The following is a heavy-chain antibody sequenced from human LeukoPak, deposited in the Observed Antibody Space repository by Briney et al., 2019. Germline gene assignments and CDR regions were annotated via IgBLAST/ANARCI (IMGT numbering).Heavy chain of an antibody. Sequence: ASVKVSCKASGYTFTSYGISWVRQAPGQGLEWMGWISAYNGNTNYAQKLQGRVTMTTDTSTSTAYMELRSLRSDDTAVYYCARDDNCSGGSCSDFDYWGQGTLVTVSS. D-gene: IGHD2-15*01. J-gene: IGHJ4*02. CDR3: ARDDNCSGGSCSDFDY. CDR2: ISAYNGNT. CDR1: GYTFTSYG. V-gene: IGHV1-18*01.